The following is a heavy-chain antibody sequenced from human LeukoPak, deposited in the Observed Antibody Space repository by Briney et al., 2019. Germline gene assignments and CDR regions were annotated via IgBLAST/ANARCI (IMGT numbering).Heavy chain of an antibody. CDR2: ISDSSGSRT. J-gene: IGHJ3*01. D-gene: IGHD2-21*02. Sequence: GETLRLSCVASGFTFSNFGLSWVRQAPGQGLEWVSSISDSSGSRTPYADSVKGRFTISRDNSRNTLYLQMNSLGVEDTAIYYCAKDPRLCGGDCFTTIDFWGLGTMVTVSP. V-gene: IGHV3-23*01. CDR3: AKDPRLCGGDCFTTIDF. CDR1: GFTFSNFG.